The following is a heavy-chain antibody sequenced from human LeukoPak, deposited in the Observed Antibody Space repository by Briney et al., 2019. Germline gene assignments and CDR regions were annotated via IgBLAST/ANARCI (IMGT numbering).Heavy chain of an antibody. CDR2: INPSGGST. D-gene: IGHD6-19*01. CDR3: ARDSSAVAGDY. J-gene: IGHJ4*02. Sequence: ASVKVSCKASGYTFTSYYMHWVRQAPGQGLEWMGIINPSGGSTSYAQKLQGRVTMTRDTSTSTVYMELSSLRSEDTAVYYCARDSSAVAGDYWGQGTLVTVSS. CDR1: GYTFTSYY. V-gene: IGHV1-46*04.